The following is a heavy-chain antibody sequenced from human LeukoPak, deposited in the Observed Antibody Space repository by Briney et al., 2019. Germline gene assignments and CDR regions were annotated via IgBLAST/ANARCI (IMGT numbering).Heavy chain of an antibody. CDR1: GGTFRTYA. D-gene: IGHD1-26*01. CDR3: ARDSGSYTTGGY. J-gene: IGHJ4*02. Sequence: ASVKVSCKASGGTFRTYAISWVRQAPGQGLEWMGWISAYNGNTNYAQKLQGRVTMTTDTSTSTAYMELRSLRSDDTAVYYCARDSGSYTTGGYWGQGTLVTVSS. V-gene: IGHV1-18*01. CDR2: ISAYNGNT.